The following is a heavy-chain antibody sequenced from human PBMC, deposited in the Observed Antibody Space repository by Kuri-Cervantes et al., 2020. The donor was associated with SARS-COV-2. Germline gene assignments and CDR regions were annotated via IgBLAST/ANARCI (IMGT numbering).Heavy chain of an antibody. CDR1: GFSLSTSGVG. CDR3: VRIRAATVIADY. D-gene: IGHD4-11*01. Sequence: SGPTLVKPTQTLTLACTFSGFSLSTSGVGVGWIRQPPGKALEWLALIYWDDDKRYGPSLKSRLTTTKDTSKNQVVLTMTDMDPVDTATYYCVRIRAATVIADYWGQGTLVTVSS. J-gene: IGHJ4*02. CDR2: IYWDDDK. V-gene: IGHV2-5*05.